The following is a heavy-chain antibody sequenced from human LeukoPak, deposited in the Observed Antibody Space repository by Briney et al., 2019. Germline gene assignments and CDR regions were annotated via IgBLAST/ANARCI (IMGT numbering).Heavy chain of an antibody. CDR2: IYTSGST. D-gene: IGHD3-10*01. V-gene: IGHV4-61*02. CDR1: GGSRSSGSDY. CDR3: ARESGEVRGIIIKE. Sequence: SETLSLTCTVSGGSRSSGSDYWSWIRQPAGKGLEWIGRIYTSGSTNYNPSLNSRVTISVDTSKNQFSLKLSSVTAADTAVYYCARESGEVRGIIIKEWGLGTLVTVSS. J-gene: IGHJ4*02.